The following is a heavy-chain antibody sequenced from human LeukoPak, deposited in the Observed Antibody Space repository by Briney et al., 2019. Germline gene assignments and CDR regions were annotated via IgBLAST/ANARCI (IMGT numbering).Heavy chain of an antibody. D-gene: IGHD7-27*01. CDR2: IRHDGINK. V-gene: IGHV3-30*02. J-gene: IGHJ3*01. Sequence: PGGSLRLSCAASGFPFSSFAMHWVRQAPGKGLEWVAFIRHDGINKYHSNSVQGRFTISRDNSRNTVYLQLNSLRPEDTAVYYCTKVRLLGALDDAFDVWGQGTTVTVSS. CDR3: TKVRLLGALDDAFDV. CDR1: GFPFSSFA.